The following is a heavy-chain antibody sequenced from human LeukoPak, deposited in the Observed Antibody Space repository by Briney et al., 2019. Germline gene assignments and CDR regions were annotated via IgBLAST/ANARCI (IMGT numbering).Heavy chain of an antibody. D-gene: IGHD5-12*01. V-gene: IGHV3-66*01. CDR2: IYSGGST. CDR3: AIRKSGNAIDY. CDR1: GFAVSSNY. Sequence: GGTLRLSCAASGFAVSSNYMSWVRQAPGKGLEWVAVIYSGGSTNYADSVKGRFTISRDNSKNTLYLLMNSLRAEDTAVYYCAIRKSGNAIDYWGQGTLVTVSS. J-gene: IGHJ4*02.